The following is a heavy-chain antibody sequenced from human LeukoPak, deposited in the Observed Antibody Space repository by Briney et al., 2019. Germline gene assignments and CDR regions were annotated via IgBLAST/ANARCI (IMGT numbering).Heavy chain of an antibody. Sequence: SETLSLTCTVSGGSISSYYWSWIRQPPGKGLEWIGYIYYSGSTNYNPSLKSRVTISADTSKNQFSLKLSSVIAADTAVYYCARRFTMVRGIINYYGMDVWGQGTTVTVSS. CDR2: IYYSGST. V-gene: IGHV4-59*08. CDR3: ARRFTMVRGIINYYGMDV. CDR1: GGSISSYY. D-gene: IGHD3-10*01. J-gene: IGHJ6*02.